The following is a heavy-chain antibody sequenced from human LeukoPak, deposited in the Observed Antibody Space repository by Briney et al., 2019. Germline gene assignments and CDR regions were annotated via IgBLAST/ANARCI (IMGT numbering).Heavy chain of an antibody. CDR3: AKGPGYYDSWSGLPYYFDY. D-gene: IGHD3-3*01. Sequence: PGGSLRLSCAASGFTFDDYAMHWVRQAPGKGLEWVSGISWNSGSIGYADSVKGRFTISRDNAKNSLYLQMNSLRAEDTALYYCAKGPGYYDSWSGLPYYFDYWGQGTLVTVSS. J-gene: IGHJ4*02. CDR1: GFTFDDYA. CDR2: ISWNSGSI. V-gene: IGHV3-9*01.